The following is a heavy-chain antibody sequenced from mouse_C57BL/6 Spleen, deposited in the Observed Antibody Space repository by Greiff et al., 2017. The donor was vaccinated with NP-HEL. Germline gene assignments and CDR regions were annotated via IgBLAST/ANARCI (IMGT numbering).Heavy chain of an antibody. D-gene: IGHD1-1*01. CDR3: ARGDYYGSGDFYYAMDY. CDR1: GYTFTSYW. Sequence: VQLQQSGAELVKPGASVKMSCKASGYTFTSYWITWVKQRPGQGLEWIGDIYPGSGSTNYNEKFKSKATLTVDTSSSTAYMQLSSLTSEDSAVYYCARGDYYGSGDFYYAMDYWGQGTSVTVSS. V-gene: IGHV1-55*01. J-gene: IGHJ4*01. CDR2: IYPGSGST.